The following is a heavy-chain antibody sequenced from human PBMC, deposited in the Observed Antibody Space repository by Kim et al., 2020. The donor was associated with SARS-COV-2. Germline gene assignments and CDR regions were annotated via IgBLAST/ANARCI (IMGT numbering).Heavy chain of an antibody. CDR2: IYSGGSST. CDR1: GFTFSSYA. V-gene: IGHV3-23*03. Sequence: GGSLRLSCAASGFTFSSYAMSWVRQAPGKGLEWVSVIYSGGSSTYYADSVKGRFTISRDNSKNTLYLQMNSLRAEDTAVYYCAKTLIAAAGSGWFDPWGQGTLVTVSS. J-gene: IGHJ5*02. D-gene: IGHD6-13*01. CDR3: AKTLIAAAGSGWFDP.